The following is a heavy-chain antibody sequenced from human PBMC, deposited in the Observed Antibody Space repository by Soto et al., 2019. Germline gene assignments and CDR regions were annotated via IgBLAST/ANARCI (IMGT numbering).Heavy chain of an antibody. CDR1: SSTFPTPD. CDR2: MNPKSGNT. J-gene: IGHJ3*02. CDR3: ARGALVVASTHDAFDI. Sequence: ASVQVSCKASSSTFPTPDINCARQATGKRQERMGKMNPKSGNTGYAQKFQGRLTMTRNTSISTAYMELSSLRSEDTAVYYCARGALVVASTHDAFDIWGQGTMVTVSS. D-gene: IGHD2-15*01. V-gene: IGHV1-8*01.